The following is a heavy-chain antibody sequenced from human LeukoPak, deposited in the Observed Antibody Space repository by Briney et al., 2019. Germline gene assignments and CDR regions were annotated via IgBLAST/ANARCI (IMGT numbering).Heavy chain of an antibody. Sequence: SETLSLTCAVYGGSFSGYYWSWIRQPPGKGLEWIGEINHSGSTNCNPSLKSRVTISVDTSKNQFSLKLSSVTAADTAVYYCARVVAVAGFIGYWGQGTLVTVSS. J-gene: IGHJ4*02. V-gene: IGHV4-34*01. CDR3: ARVVAVAGFIGY. CDR2: INHSGST. CDR1: GGSFSGYY. D-gene: IGHD6-19*01.